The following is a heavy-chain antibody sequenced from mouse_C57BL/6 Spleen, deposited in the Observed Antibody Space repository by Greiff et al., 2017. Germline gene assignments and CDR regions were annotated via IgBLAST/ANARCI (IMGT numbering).Heavy chain of an antibody. CDR2: ISSGGSYT. J-gene: IGHJ4*01. Sequence: EVMLVESGGDLVKPGGSLKLSCAASGFTFSSYGMSWVRQTPDKRLEWVATISSGGSYTYYPDSVKGRFTISRDNAKNTLYLQMSSLKSEDTAMYYCAREGLRLNAMDYWGQGTSVTVSS. CDR1: GFTFSSYG. D-gene: IGHD2-2*01. CDR3: AREGLRLNAMDY. V-gene: IGHV5-6*01.